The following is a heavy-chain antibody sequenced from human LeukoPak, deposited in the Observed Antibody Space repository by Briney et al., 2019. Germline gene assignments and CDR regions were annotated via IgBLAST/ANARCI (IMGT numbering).Heavy chain of an antibody. D-gene: IGHD5-18*01. CDR2: TKYRSKWYE. CDR1: GDSVSSNTVG. V-gene: IGHV6-1*01. CDR3: ARTYKYGYDF. Sequence: SQTLSLTCAISGDSVSSNTVGWHWIRQSPARGLERLGRTKYRSKWYEDYAVSVQGRITINADTSKNQFSLQLNSVTPEDTAVYYCARTYKYGYDFWGQGTLVTVSS. J-gene: IGHJ4*02.